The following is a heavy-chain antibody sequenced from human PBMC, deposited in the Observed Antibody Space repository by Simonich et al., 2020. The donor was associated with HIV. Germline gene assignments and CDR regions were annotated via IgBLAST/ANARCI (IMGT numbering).Heavy chain of an antibody. CDR2: INHSGST. J-gene: IGHJ6*03. D-gene: IGHD2-15*01. CDR1: GGSFSGYH. CDR3: VRGPVVVLVATPQSYYYMDV. V-gene: IGHV4-34*01. Sequence: QVQLQQWGAGLLKPSETLSLTCAVYGGSFSGYHWSWIRQPPGKGLVWIGDINHSGSTNNNPSLKSRVTISVDTSKNQFSLKLSSVTAADTAVYYCVRGPVVVLVATPQSYYYMDVWGKGTTVTVSS.